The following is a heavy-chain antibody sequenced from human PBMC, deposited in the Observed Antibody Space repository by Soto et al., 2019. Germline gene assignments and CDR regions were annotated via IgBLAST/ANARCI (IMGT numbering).Heavy chain of an antibody. D-gene: IGHD6-13*01. CDR2: ISYDGSNK. J-gene: IGHJ5*02. Sequence: GGSLRLSCAASGFTFSSYAMHWVRQAPGKGLEWVAVISYDGSNKYYADSVKGRFTISRDNSKNTLYLQMNSLRAEDTAVYYCAREDSRVLSSWSRPHNWFDPWGQGTLVTVSS. V-gene: IGHV3-30-3*01. CDR3: AREDSRVLSSWSRPHNWFDP. CDR1: GFTFSSYA.